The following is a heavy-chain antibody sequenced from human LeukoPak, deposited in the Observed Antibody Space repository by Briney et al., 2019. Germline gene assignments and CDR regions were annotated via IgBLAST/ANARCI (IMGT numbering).Heavy chain of an antibody. Sequence: PSETLSLTCTVSGGSISSYYWSWIRQPPGKGLEWIGYIYYSGSTNYNPSLKSRVTISVDTSKNQFSLKLSSVTAADTAVYYCARVPDTTSSWFDPWGQGTLVTVSS. CDR1: GGSISSYY. J-gene: IGHJ5*02. V-gene: IGHV4-59*01. CDR3: ARVPDTTSSWFDP. CDR2: IYYSGST. D-gene: IGHD5-18*01.